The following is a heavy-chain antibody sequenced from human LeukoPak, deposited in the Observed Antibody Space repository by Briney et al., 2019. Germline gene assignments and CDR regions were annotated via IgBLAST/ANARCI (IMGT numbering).Heavy chain of an antibody. D-gene: IGHD3-10*01. J-gene: IGHJ6*02. CDR2: ISYDGNNK. CDR1: GFTFSNYG. Sequence: PGRSLRLSCAASGFTFSNYGMHWVRQAPGKGLEWVAVISYDGNNKYYADSVKGRSTISRDNSKNTLYLQMNSLRAEDTAVYYCALVGDYYGMDVWGQGTTVTVSS. V-gene: IGHV3-30*03. CDR3: ALVGDYYGMDV.